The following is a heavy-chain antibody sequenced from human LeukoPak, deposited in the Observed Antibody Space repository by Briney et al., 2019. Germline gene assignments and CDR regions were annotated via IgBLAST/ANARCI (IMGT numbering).Heavy chain of an antibody. D-gene: IGHD5-18*01. CDR2: INSDGSST. CDR1: GFTFSIYW. Sequence: GGSLRLSCAASGFTFSIYWMHWVRHPPGKGLVWVSRINSDGSSTSYADSVKGRFTISRDNAKNTLYLQMSSLRVEDTALYYCARDAPGNTALDYWGQGSLVTVSS. J-gene: IGHJ4*02. CDR3: ARDAPGNTALDY. V-gene: IGHV3-74*01.